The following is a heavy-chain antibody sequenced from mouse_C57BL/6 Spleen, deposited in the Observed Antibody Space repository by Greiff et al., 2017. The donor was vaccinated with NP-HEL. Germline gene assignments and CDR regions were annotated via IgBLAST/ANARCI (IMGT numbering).Heavy chain of an antibody. CDR2: IYPRSGNT. D-gene: IGHD4-1*01. V-gene: IGHV1-81*01. Sequence: QVQLQQSGAELARPGASVKLSCKASGYTFTSYGISWVKQRTGQGLEWIGEIYPRSGNTYYNEKFKGKATLTADKSSSTAYMELRSLTSEDSAVYFWASRTGPNFDYWGQGTTLTVSS. CDR1: GYTFTSYG. CDR3: ASRTGPNFDY. J-gene: IGHJ2*01.